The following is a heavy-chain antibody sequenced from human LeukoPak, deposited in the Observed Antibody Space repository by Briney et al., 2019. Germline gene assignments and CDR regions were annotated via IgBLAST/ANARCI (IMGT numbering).Heavy chain of an antibody. V-gene: IGHV4-39*07. CDR3: ARGEGATGKAFDI. Sequence: SETLSLTCTVSGGSISSSSYYWGWIRQPPGKGLEWIGSIYYSGSTYYNPSLKSRVTISVDTSKNRFSLKLSSVTAADTALYYCARGEGATGKAFDIWGQGTMLTVSS. J-gene: IGHJ3*02. CDR1: GGSISSSSYY. CDR2: IYYSGST. D-gene: IGHD1-26*01.